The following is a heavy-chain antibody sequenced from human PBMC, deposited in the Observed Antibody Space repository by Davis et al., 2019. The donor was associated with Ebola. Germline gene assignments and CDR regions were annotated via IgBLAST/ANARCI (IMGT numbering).Heavy chain of an antibody. CDR3: AKGGGTSSSDFRRT. CDR2: IRYDGSHK. Sequence: GGSLRLSCAASGFTVSSNYMSWVRQAPGKGLEWVAFIRYDGSHKHYADSVKGRFTISRDNSKNTLYLQMNSLRAEDTAIYYCAKGGGTSSSDFRRTWGQGTLVTVSS. CDR1: GFTVSSNY. D-gene: IGHD6-6*01. V-gene: IGHV3-30*02. J-gene: IGHJ5*02.